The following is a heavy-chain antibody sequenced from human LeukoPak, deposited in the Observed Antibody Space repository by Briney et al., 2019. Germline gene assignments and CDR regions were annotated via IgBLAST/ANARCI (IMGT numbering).Heavy chain of an antibody. CDR1: GFTFGSYA. CDR2: ISGSGGST. D-gene: IGHD6-13*01. V-gene: IGHV3-23*01. J-gene: IGHJ4*02. CDR3: ARATGYSSSWYAYYFDY. Sequence: GGSLRLSCAASGFTFGSYAMSWVRQAPGKGLEWVSAISGSGGSTYYADSVKGRFTISRDNSKNTLYLQMNSLRAEDTAVYYCARATGYSSSWYAYYFDYWGQGTLVTVSS.